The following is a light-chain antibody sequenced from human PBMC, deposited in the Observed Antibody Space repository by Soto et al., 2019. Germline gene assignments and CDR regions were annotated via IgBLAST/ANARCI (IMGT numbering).Light chain of an antibody. V-gene: IGKV3-11*01. Sequence: EILMTQSPATLSVSPVEKAKLYFIASQSIGSKLAWYQPKPGQVPRLLIYDASARALATPARFSGSGSGTDFTLTISSLEPEDFAVYYCQHRSNWPITCGQGTRREI. CDR1: QSIGSK. CDR3: QHRSNWPIT. CDR2: DAS. J-gene: IGKJ5*01.